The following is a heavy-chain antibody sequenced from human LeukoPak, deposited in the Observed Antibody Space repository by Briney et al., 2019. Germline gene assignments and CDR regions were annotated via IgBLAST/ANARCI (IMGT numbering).Heavy chain of an antibody. CDR3: AKVLKYYYDSSGSRGAFDI. J-gene: IGHJ3*02. D-gene: IGHD3-22*01. CDR2: IKQDGSEK. CDR1: GFTFSSYW. Sequence: GGSLRLSCAASGFTFSSYWMSWVRQAPGKGLEWVANIKQDGSEKYYVDSVKGRFTISRDNAKNSLYLQMNSLRAEDTALYYCAKVLKYYYDSSGSRGAFDIWGQGTMVTVSS. V-gene: IGHV3-7*03.